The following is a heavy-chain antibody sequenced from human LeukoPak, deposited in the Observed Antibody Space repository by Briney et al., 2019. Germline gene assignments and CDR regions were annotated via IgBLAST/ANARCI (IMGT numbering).Heavy chain of an antibody. J-gene: IGHJ3*02. V-gene: IGHV1-2*02. Sequence: ASMKVSCKASGYTFTGYYMHWVRQAPGQGLEWMGWINPNSGGTNYAQKFQGRVTMTRDSSISTAYMELSRLRSDDTAVYYCARVGQQLVSYAFDIWGQGTMVTVSS. D-gene: IGHD6-13*01. CDR3: ARVGQQLVSYAFDI. CDR1: GYTFTGYY. CDR2: INPNSGGT.